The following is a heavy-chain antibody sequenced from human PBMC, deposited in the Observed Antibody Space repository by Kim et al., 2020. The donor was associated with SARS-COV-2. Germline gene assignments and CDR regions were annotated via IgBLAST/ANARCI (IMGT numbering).Heavy chain of an antibody. CDR1: GFTFSTSP. D-gene: IGHD3-16*01. Sequence: GGSLRLSCVASGFTFSTSPMGWVRQAPGKGLEWVSRISWDGTRTYYADSVKGRVTMSSDKSKNMLYLHMNSLRVEDTAVYYCAKGGSNSGFDYWGQGT. V-gene: IGHV3-23*01. CDR2: ISWDGTRT. CDR3: AKGGSNSGFDY. J-gene: IGHJ4*02.